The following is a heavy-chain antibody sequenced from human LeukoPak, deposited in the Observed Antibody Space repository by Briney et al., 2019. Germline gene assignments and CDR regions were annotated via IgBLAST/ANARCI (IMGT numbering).Heavy chain of an antibody. V-gene: IGHV1-69*13. Sequence: ASVKVSCKASGYTFTSYAISWVRQAPGQGLEWMGGIIPIFGTANYAQKFQGRVTITADESTSTAYMELSSLRSEDTAVYYCARAFPNYDSSGHYYYYFDYWGQGTLVTVSS. CDR1: GYTFTSYA. J-gene: IGHJ4*02. CDR3: ARAFPNYDSSGHYYYYFDY. CDR2: IIPIFGTA. D-gene: IGHD3-22*01.